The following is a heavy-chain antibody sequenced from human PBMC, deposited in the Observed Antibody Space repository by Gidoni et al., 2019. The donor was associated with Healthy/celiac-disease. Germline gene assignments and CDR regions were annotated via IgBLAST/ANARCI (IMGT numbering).Heavy chain of an antibody. V-gene: IGHV1-69*02. CDR3: ATIVVDHDAFDI. CDR2: LIPILGIA. CDR1: GGTFSSYT. J-gene: IGHJ3*02. D-gene: IGHD3-22*01. Sequence: QVQRVQSGAEVKKPGSAVKVSCKAAGGTFSSYTISWVRQAPGQGLEWMGRLIPILGIANYAQKFHGRVTITADNSTSTAYMELRSLRSEDTAVYYCATIVVDHDAFDIWGQGTMVTVSS.